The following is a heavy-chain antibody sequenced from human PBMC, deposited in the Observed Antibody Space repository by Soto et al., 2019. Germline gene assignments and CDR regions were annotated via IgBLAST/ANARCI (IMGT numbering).Heavy chain of an antibody. V-gene: IGHV3-11*06. CDR3: ASGLHRGSYFDP. D-gene: IGHD4-4*01. Sequence: PGGSLRLAYAASGFTFSDYYMSWIRQAPGKGLEWVSYISSSSSYTNYADSVKGRFTISRDNAKNSLYLQMNSLRAEDTAVYYCASGLHRGSYFDPCGQGTLVTVSS. J-gene: IGHJ5*02. CDR1: GFTFSDYY. CDR2: ISSSSSYT.